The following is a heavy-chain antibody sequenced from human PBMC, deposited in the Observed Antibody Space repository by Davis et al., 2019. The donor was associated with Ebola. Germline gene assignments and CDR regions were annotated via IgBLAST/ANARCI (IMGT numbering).Heavy chain of an antibody. Sequence: PSETLSLTCTVSGGSIKSYYWSWIRQPPGKGLEWIGYIYYSGSTNYNPSLKSRVTISVDTSKNQFSLKLSSVTAADTAVYYCARIRYFDYWGQGTLVTVSS. V-gene: IGHV4-59*12. D-gene: IGHD4-17*01. J-gene: IGHJ4*02. CDR3: ARIRYFDY. CDR2: IYYSGST. CDR1: GGSIKSYY.